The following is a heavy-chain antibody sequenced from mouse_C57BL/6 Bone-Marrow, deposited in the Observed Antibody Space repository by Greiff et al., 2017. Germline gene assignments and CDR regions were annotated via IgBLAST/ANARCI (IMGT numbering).Heavy chain of an antibody. CDR3: TNYYGSSDY. CDR2: IDPENGDT. D-gene: IGHD1-1*01. V-gene: IGHV14-4*01. J-gene: IGHJ2*01. Sequence: EVKLVESGAELVRPGASVKLSCTASGFNIKDDYMHWVKQRPEQGLEWIGWIDPENGDTEYASKFQGKATITADTSSNTAYLQLSSLTSEDTAVYYCTNYYGSSDYWGQGTTLTVAS. CDR1: GFNIKDDY.